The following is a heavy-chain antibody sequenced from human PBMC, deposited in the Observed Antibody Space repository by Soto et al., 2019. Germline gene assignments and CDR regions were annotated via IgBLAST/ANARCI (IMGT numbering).Heavy chain of an antibody. V-gene: IGHV3-48*03. D-gene: IGHD3-22*01. CDR3: DRWEVVNGLDY. CDR2: ISSSGGTT. Sequence: GGSLRLSCAASGFTFSTSEMSWVRQAPGKGLEWISHISSSGGTTYYADSVKGRFTISRDNANHSLFLQMNSLRVADTAVYYCDRWEVVNGLDYWGQGTLVTVSS. CDR1: GFTFSTSE. J-gene: IGHJ4*02.